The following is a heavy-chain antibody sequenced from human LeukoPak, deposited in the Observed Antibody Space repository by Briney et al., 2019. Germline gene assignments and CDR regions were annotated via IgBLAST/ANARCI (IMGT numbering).Heavy chain of an antibody. CDR3: ARVLRYDNSGHDSFDI. CDR1: GFTFSSYA. J-gene: IGHJ3*02. CDR2: ISGSGGST. Sequence: GGSLRLSCAASGFTFSSYAMSWVRQAPGKGLEWVSAISGSGGSTYYADSVKGRFTISRDNSKNTLYLQMNSLRAEDTAVYYCARVLRYDNSGHDSFDIWGQGTMVIVSS. V-gene: IGHV3-23*01. D-gene: IGHD3-22*01.